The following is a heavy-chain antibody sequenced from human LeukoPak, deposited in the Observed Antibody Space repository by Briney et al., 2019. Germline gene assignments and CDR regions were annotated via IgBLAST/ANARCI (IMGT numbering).Heavy chain of an antibody. J-gene: IGHJ4*02. CDR1: GGSISSSNW. V-gene: IGHV4-4*02. CDR3: ARDMVTTAGY. D-gene: IGHD5-18*01. CDR2: IYHSGST. Sequence: SGTLSLTCDVSGGSISSSNWWSWVRQPPGKGLEWIGEIYHSGSTNYTPSITSRVTISVDKSKNQFSLKLSSVTAADTAVYYCARDMVTTAGYWGQGTLVTVSS.